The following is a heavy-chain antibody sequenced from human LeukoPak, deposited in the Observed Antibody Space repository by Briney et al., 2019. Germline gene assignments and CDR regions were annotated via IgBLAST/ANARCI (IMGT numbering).Heavy chain of an antibody. Sequence: ASVKVSCKASGYTFTSYGISWVRQAPGQGLEWMGWISAYNGNTNYAQKLQGRDTMTTDTSTSTAYMELRSLRSDDTAVYYCARDLRAFGSLGAFDIWGQGTMVTVSS. V-gene: IGHV1-18*01. CDR2: ISAYNGNT. CDR3: ARDLRAFGSLGAFDI. D-gene: IGHD1-26*01. J-gene: IGHJ3*02. CDR1: GYTFTSYG.